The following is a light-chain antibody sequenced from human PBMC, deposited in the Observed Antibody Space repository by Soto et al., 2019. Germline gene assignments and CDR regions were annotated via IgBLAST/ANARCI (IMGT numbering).Light chain of an antibody. CDR1: QNISSN. V-gene: IGKV1-39*01. J-gene: IGKJ2*01. CDR2: AAS. Sequence: DIQMTQSASSRSASVGDRVTITCRASQNISSNLNWHQQQPGKAPKVLIYAASSLQSGVPSRFSGSGSGTDFTLTISSLQPEDFATYYCQQSYSIPYTFGQGTKLEIK. CDR3: QQSYSIPYT.